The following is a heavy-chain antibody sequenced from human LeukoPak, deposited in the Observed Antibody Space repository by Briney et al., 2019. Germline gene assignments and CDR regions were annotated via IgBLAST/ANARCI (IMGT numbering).Heavy chain of an antibody. CDR2: IIGRGEST. V-gene: IGHV3-23*01. Sequence: PGGSLRLSCAASGFTFSSYAMSSGRQAPGKGLEWVQGIIGRGESTYYANFAKGRFTSSIDNSNNTRDLQLNSLRAEDTAVYYCAKLGGQELHNYYVAVCGKGTTVAVSS. CDR3: AKLGGQELHNYYVAV. CDR1: GFTFSSYA. D-gene: IGHD3-16*01. J-gene: IGHJ6*03.